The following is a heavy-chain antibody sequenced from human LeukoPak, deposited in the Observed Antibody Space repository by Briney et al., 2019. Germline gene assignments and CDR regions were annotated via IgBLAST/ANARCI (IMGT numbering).Heavy chain of an antibody. V-gene: IGHV4-34*01. D-gene: IGHD3-3*01. CDR3: ARGRSYDFWSGYYIGQLAYFDY. J-gene: IGHJ4*02. CDR1: GGSFSGYY. CDR2: INHSGST. Sequence: PSETLSLTCAVYGGSFSGYYWSWIRQPPGKGLEWIGEINHSGSTKYNPSLKSRVTISVDTSKNQFSLKLSSVTAADTAVYYCARGRSYDFWSGYYIGQLAYFDYWGQGTLVTVSS.